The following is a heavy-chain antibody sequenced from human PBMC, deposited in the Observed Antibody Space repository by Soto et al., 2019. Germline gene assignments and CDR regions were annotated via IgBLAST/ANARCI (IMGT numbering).Heavy chain of an antibody. CDR1: GGSVSGRDYY. CDR2: IYYSGST. J-gene: IGHJ5*01. Sequence: PSETLSLTCTVSGGSVSGRDYYWSWIRQPPGKGLEWIAYIYYSGSTSYNPALKSRVTISVDTSKNQFSLKLSSVNAADTAVYYCARTGYCSGDSCYPSRFDSWGQGTLVTVSS. D-gene: IGHD2-15*01. CDR3: ARTGYCSGDSCYPSRFDS. V-gene: IGHV4-61*08.